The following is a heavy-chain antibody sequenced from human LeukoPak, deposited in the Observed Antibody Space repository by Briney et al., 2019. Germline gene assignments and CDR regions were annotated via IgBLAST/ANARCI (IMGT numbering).Heavy chain of an antibody. V-gene: IGHV4-59*01. CDR2: IYYSGST. Sequence: SETLSLTCTVSGGSISSYYWSWIRQPPGKGLEWIGYIYYSGSTNYNPSLKSRVTISVDTSKNQFSLKLSSVTAADTAVYYCARETEKQWQYWGQGTMVTVSS. D-gene: IGHD6-19*01. J-gene: IGHJ3*01. CDR3: ARETEKQWQY. CDR1: GGSISSYY.